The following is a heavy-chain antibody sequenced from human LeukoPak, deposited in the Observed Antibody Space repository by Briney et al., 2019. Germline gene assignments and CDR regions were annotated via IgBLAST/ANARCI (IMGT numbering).Heavy chain of an antibody. CDR2: ISSTGSYI. CDR3: ARVPSAYCSSTSCEFDF. J-gene: IGHJ4*02. V-gene: IGHV3-21*01. CDR1: GFTFSDYR. Sequence: GGSLRLSCAASGFTFSDYRINWVRQAPGKGLEWVSSISSTGSYIYYADSVKGRFTISRDNAKNSLYLQMNSLRAEDTAVYYCARVPSAYCSSTSCEFDFWGQGTLVTVSS. D-gene: IGHD2-2*01.